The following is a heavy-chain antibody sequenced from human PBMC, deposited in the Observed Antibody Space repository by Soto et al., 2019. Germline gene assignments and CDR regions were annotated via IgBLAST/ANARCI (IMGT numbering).Heavy chain of an antibody. CDR2: IYYSGST. J-gene: IGHJ1*01. Sequence: SETLSLTCTVSGGSLSSYYWSWIRQPPGKGLEWIGYIYYSGSTNYNPSLKSRVTISVDASKNQFSLKLSSVTAADTAVYYCARGGEPFQHWGQGTLVTVSS. CDR3: ARGGEPFQH. D-gene: IGHD3-10*01. V-gene: IGHV4-59*01. CDR1: GGSLSSYY.